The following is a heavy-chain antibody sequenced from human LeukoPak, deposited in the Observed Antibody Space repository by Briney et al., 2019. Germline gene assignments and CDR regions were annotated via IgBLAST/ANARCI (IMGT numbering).Heavy chain of an antibody. V-gene: IGHV3-23*01. CDR2: ISGSGGST. CDR1: GFTFSTYA. D-gene: IGHD6-19*01. CDR3: AKVRGSSGPQYGMDV. J-gene: IGHJ6*02. Sequence: GGSLRLSCAASGFTFSTYAMTWFRQAPGKGLEWVSPISGSGGSTYYADSVKGRFTISRDNSKNTVFLQMNSLRAEAAAVYYCAKVRGSSGPQYGMDVWGQGTTVTVSS.